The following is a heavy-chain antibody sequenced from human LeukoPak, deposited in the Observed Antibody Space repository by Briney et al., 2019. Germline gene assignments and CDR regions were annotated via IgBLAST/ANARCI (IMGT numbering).Heavy chain of an antibody. CDR3: AKDKDYGYYMDV. CDR2: IWYDGSDK. Sequence: GSLRLSCAASGFTFSSYGMHWVRQAPGNGLEWVAVIWYDGSDKYYADSVKGRFTISRDNSKNTLYLQMNSLRAEDTAVYYCAKDKDYGYYMDVWGKGTTVTVSS. CDR1: GFTFSSYG. V-gene: IGHV3-33*06. J-gene: IGHJ6*03. D-gene: IGHD3-16*01.